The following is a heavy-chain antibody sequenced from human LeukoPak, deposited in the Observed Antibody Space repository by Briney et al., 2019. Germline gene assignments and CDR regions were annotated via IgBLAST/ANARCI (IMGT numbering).Heavy chain of an antibody. Sequence: SETLSLTCPVSGGSISYHYWSWIRQPPGKGLEWIGYIYNSGSTNYNPPLMSRVTISVDTSKNQFSLNLSSVTAADTAVYYCARDSRYSDNSGYYYSHYYMDVWGKGTTVTVSS. CDR1: GGSISYHY. J-gene: IGHJ6*03. CDR3: ARDSRYSDNSGYYYSHYYMDV. CDR2: IYNSGST. D-gene: IGHD3-22*01. V-gene: IGHV4-59*11.